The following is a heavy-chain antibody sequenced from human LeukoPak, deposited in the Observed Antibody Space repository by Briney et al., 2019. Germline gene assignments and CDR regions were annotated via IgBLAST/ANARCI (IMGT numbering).Heavy chain of an antibody. D-gene: IGHD3-3*01. CDR3: ARSGGGLTITGPYYYYGMDV. V-gene: IGHV1-46*01. Sequence: ASVKVSCKASGYMFTDYYMHWVRQVPGLGLEWMGIINPSGGSTSYAQKFQGRVTMTRDTSTSTVYMELSSLRSEDTAVYYCARSGGGLTITGPYYYYGMDVWGQGTTVTVSS. J-gene: IGHJ6*02. CDR1: GYMFTDYY. CDR2: INPSGGST.